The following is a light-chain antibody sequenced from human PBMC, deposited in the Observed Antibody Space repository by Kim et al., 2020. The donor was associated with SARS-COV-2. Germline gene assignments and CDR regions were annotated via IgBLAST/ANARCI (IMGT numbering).Light chain of an antibody. CDR1: SLRTNY. J-gene: IGLJ2*01. CDR2: VKN. Sequence: GALEQTVRITCQGDSLRTNYTRWVQKKPGQAPIVVFYVKNNRPSGIPDRFSGSSSGNTASLTIAATQAGDEADYYCNSRDNNDNVLFGGGTRLTVL. CDR3: NSRDNNDNVL. V-gene: IGLV3-19*01.